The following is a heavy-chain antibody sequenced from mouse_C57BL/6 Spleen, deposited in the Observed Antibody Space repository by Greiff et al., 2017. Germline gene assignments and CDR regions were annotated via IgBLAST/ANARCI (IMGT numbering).Heavy chain of an antibody. Sequence: QVQLQQSGAELARPGASVKLSCKASGYTFTSSGISWVKQRTGQGLEWIGEIYPRSGNTYYNEKFKGKASLTADKSSSKAYMELRRLKSEDSAVYFCARRGYDYDGWYFDVWGTGTTVTVSS. J-gene: IGHJ1*03. CDR2: IYPRSGNT. V-gene: IGHV1-81*01. D-gene: IGHD2-4*01. CDR3: ARRGYDYDGWYFDV. CDR1: GYTFTSSG.